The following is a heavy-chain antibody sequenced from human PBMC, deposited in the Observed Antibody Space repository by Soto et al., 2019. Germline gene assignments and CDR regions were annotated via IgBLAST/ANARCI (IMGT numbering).Heavy chain of an antibody. V-gene: IGHV4-59*01. CDR2: IYYSGGT. J-gene: IGHJ6*02. CDR1: VGSISSYY. CDR3: ARYCSGYYGVGCYYGMDV. D-gene: IGHD3-3*01. Sequence: SETLSLTGTVSVGSISSYYWSWIRQPPGKGLEWIGYIYYSGGTNYNPSLKSRVTISVDTSKNQFSLKLSSVTAADTAVYYCARYCSGYYGVGCYYGMDVWGQGTTVTVSS.